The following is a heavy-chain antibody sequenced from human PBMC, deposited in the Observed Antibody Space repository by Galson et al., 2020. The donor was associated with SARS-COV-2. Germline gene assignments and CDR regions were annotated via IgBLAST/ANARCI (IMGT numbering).Heavy chain of an antibody. Sequence: ETSETLSLTCTVSGGSISGSYCSWIRQPPGEGLEYIGYIDYSGSTNYNPSLKSRVTISVDTSKNQFSLKLSSVTAADTAVYYCSRLEVRKKYYDRAGYFGRFDPWGQGTLVTVSS. CDR2: IDYSGST. J-gene: IGHJ5*02. D-gene: IGHD3-22*01. V-gene: IGHV4-59*08. CDR3: SRLEVRKKYYDRAGYFGRFDP. CDR1: GGSISGSY.